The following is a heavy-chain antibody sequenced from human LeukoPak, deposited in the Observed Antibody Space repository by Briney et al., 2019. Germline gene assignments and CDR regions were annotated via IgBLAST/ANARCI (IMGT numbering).Heavy chain of an antibody. V-gene: IGHV3-15*01. CDR3: TTVSIAAAGTWVWFDP. CDR1: GFTFSNAW. J-gene: IGHJ5*02. CDR2: IKSKTDGGTT. D-gene: IGHD6-13*01. Sequence: PGGSLRLSCAASGFTFSNAWMSWVRQAPGKGLEWVGRIKSKTDGGTTDYAAPVKGRFTISRDDSKNPLYLQMNSLKPEDTAVYYCTTVSIAAAGTWVWFDPWGQGTLVTVSS.